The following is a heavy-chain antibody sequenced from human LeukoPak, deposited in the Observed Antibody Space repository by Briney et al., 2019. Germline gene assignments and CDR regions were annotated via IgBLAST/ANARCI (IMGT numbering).Heavy chain of an antibody. CDR2: ISFSADFT. V-gene: IGHV3-21*05. D-gene: IGHD1/OR15-1a*01. CDR3: ARNNWGIDY. J-gene: IGHJ4*01. Sequence: SGGSLRLSCAASGFTFSNYGIHWVRQAPGKGLEWLSYISFSADFTYYRDSVKGRFTISRDNARNTLYLQMNSLRAEDTAIYYCARNNWGIDYWGLGTLVTVSS. CDR1: GFTFSNYG.